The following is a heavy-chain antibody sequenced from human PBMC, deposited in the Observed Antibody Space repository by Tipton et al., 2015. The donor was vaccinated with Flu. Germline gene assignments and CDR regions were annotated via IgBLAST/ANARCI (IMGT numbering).Heavy chain of an antibody. CDR1: GYSISSGFY. J-gene: IGHJ2*01. Sequence: TLSLTCAVSGYSISSGFYWGWIRQPPGKGLEWIGTIYRSGSPNYNPSLKSRVTISKDTSKNQFSLTLNSVTAADTAMYYCARYSSSVATYWYFDLWGRGTLVTVSS. D-gene: IGHD6-6*01. CDR2: IYRSGSP. CDR3: ARYSSSVATYWYFDL. V-gene: IGHV4-38-2*01.